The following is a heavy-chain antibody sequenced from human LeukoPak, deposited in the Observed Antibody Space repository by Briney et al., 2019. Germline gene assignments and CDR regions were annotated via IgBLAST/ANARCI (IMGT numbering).Heavy chain of an antibody. CDR2: IYYSGST. D-gene: IGHD6-13*01. Sequence: SETLSLTCTVSGGSISSYYWSWIRQPPGKGLEWIGCIYYSGSTNYNPSLKSRVTISVDTSKNQFSLKLSSVTAADTAVYYCARGHVGSSSWYDSAEYFQHWGQGTLVTVSS. CDR3: ARGHVGSSSWYDSAEYFQH. J-gene: IGHJ1*01. V-gene: IGHV4-59*01. CDR1: GGSISSYY.